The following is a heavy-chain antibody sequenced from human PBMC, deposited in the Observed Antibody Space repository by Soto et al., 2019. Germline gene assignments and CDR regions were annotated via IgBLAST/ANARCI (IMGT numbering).Heavy chain of an antibody. J-gene: IGHJ6*02. CDR1: GFTFSSYA. CDR2: ISGSGGST. CDR3: AKVEDIVVVPASFGMDV. V-gene: IGHV3-23*01. Sequence: GGSLRLSWAASGFTFSSYAMSWVRQAPGKGLEWVSAISGSGGSTYYADSVKGRFTISRDNSKNTLYLQMNSLRAEDTAVYYCAKVEDIVVVPASFGMDVWGQGTTVTVSS. D-gene: IGHD2-2*01.